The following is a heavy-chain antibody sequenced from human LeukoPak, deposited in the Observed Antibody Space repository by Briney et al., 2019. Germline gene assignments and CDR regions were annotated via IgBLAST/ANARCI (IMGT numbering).Heavy chain of an antibody. CDR1: GFTFSSYA. Sequence: GGSLRLSCAASGFTFSSYAMSWVRQAPGKGLEWVSAISGSGVSTYYADSVKGRFTISRDNSKNTLYLQMNSLRAEDTAVYYCAKGPGGSSAKDYWGQGTLVTLSS. CDR3: AKGPGGSSAKDY. J-gene: IGHJ4*02. V-gene: IGHV3-23*01. CDR2: ISGSGVST. D-gene: IGHD2-2*01.